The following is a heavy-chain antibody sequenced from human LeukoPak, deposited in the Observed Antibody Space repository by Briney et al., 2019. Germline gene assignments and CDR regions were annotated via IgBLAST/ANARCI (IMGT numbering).Heavy chain of an antibody. Sequence: SETLSLTCTVSGGSISSDCWSWIRQPPGKGREWIGYIYYSGSTKYNPSLKSRVTISVDTSKNQFSLKLRSVTAADTAVYYCARDWDDYGGNDPWFDPWGQGTLVTVSS. CDR1: GGSISSDC. CDR2: IYYSGST. V-gene: IGHV4-59*12. D-gene: IGHD4-23*01. J-gene: IGHJ5*02. CDR3: ARDWDDYGGNDPWFDP.